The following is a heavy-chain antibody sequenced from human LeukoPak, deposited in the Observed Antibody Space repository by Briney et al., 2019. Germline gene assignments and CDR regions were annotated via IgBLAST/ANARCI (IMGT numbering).Heavy chain of an antibody. J-gene: IGHJ4*02. D-gene: IGHD3-22*01. CDR2: INPTSGGT. CDR1: GYTFTGYY. Sequence: ASVKVSCKASGYTFTGYYMHWVRQAPGQGLEWLGRINPTSGGTKYAQKFQGRVTMTRDTSISTAYMELSRLRSDDTAVYYCARDSGYYDSSGYYSWGQGTLVTVSS. CDR3: ARDSGYYDSSGYYS. V-gene: IGHV1-2*06.